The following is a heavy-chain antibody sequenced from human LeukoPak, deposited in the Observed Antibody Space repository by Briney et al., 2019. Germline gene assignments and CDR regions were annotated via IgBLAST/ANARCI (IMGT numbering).Heavy chain of an antibody. CDR3: AKIGATGTTVFGYYFDY. V-gene: IGHV3-23*01. D-gene: IGHD1-1*01. CDR2: ISGSGGST. J-gene: IGHJ4*02. Sequence: GGSLRLSCAASGFTFSSYGMSWVRQPPGKGLEWVSAISGSGGSTYYADSVKGRFTISRDNSKNTLYLQMNSLRAEDTAVYYCAKIGATGTTVFGYYFDYWGQGTLVTVSS. CDR1: GFTFSSYG.